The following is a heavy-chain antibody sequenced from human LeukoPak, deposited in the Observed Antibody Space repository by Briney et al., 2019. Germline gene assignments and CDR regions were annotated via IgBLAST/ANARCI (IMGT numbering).Heavy chain of an antibody. CDR2: IYYSGST. D-gene: IGHD1-26*01. Sequence: SETLSLTCTVSGGSISSGDYYWSWIRQPPGKGLEWIGYIYYSGSTYYNPSLKSRVTISVDTSKNQFSLKLSSVTAADTVVYYCAREVGLGSYFDYWGQGTLVTVSS. J-gene: IGHJ4*02. CDR3: AREVGLGSYFDY. CDR1: GGSISSGDYY. V-gene: IGHV4-30-4*01.